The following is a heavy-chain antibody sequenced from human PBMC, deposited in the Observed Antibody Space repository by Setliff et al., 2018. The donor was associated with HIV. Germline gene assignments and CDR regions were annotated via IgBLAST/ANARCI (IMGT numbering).Heavy chain of an antibody. CDR3: VRVLWPWAFDI. CDR2: IYSGGST. J-gene: IGHJ3*02. CDR1: GFTFSKFW. Sequence: GGSLRLSCAASGFTFSKFWMNWVRQAPGKGLECVSIIYSGGSTYYADSVKGRFTISRDRSKNTMFLQMNILRAEDTAVYYCVRVLWPWAFDIWGQGTVVTVSS. V-gene: IGHV3-53*01. D-gene: IGHD2-21*01.